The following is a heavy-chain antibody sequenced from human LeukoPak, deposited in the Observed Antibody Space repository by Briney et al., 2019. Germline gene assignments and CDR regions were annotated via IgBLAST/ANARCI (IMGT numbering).Heavy chain of an antibody. CDR2: IYYSGST. V-gene: IGHV4-59*01. D-gene: IGHD3-3*01. J-gene: IGHJ6*02. CDR1: GGSISSYY. Sequence: SETLSLTCTVSGGSISSYYWSWIRQPPGKGLEWIGYIYYSGSTNYNPSFKSRVTISVDTSKNQFSLKLSSVTAADTAVYYCASGTIFGAYYGMDVWGQGTTVTVSS. CDR3: ASGTIFGAYYGMDV.